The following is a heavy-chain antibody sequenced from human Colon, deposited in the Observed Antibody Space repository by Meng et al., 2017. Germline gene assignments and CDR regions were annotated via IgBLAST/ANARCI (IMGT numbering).Heavy chain of an antibody. CDR1: GYTFTSYS. CDR2: INPGNGDT. CDR3: AKDQDFGGTPDS. Sequence: QAQLVQPGAEVKKSGASVKISYKASGYTFTSYSLHWVRQAPGQRLQWMGWINPGNGDTKSSHKFQGRLTITRDTSASTAYMELSSLRSEDTAVYYCAKDQDFGGTPDSWGQGTLVTVSS. J-gene: IGHJ4*02. D-gene: IGHD4-23*01. V-gene: IGHV1-3*01.